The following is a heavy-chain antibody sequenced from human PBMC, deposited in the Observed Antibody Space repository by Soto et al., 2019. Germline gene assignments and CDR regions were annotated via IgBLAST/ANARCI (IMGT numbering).Heavy chain of an antibody. CDR2: MNPYTCET. J-gene: IGHJ4*02. D-gene: IGHD2-8*02. CDR3: GRKAGGASTTGADY. CDR1: GYTFDALD. V-gene: IGHV1-8*01. Sequence: QVQLVQSGAEVRKPGASVRVSCKASGYTFDALDIHWVRQATEQHVELMGWMNPYTCETAYTQTFRRRVSMTRHTSVSTAYMYLTRRTSEDSAISFCGRKAGGASTTGADYWGQGTLVTVS.